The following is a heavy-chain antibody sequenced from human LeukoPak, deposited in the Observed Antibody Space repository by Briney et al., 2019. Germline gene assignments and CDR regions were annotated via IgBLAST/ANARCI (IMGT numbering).Heavy chain of an antibody. CDR3: ARGHSSSWMSEIDY. D-gene: IGHD6-13*01. V-gene: IGHV3-21*01. CDR2: ITRSGYI. J-gene: IGHJ4*02. CDR1: GFTFSTYS. Sequence: PGGSLRLSCAASGFTFSTYSMNWVRQAPGKGLEWVSSITRSGYIYYADSVKGRFTISRDNAKNSLSLQMNSLRAEDTAVCYCARGHSSSWMSEIDYWGQGTLVTVSS.